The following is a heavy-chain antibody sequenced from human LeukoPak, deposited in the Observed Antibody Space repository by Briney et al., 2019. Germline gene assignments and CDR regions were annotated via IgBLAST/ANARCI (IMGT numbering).Heavy chain of an antibody. CDR1: RGTVSRYA. CDR3: ARGRERIAAAQPNWFDP. J-gene: IGHJ5*02. CDR2: SIPILGIA. D-gene: IGHD6-13*01. Sequence: SVKVSCKPSRGTVSRYAISWVRQAAGQGLEWMGGSIPILGIANYAQKFQGRVTITADKSTSTAYMELSSLRSEDTAVYYCARGRERIAAAQPNWFDPWGEGTLVTVSS. V-gene: IGHV1-69*10.